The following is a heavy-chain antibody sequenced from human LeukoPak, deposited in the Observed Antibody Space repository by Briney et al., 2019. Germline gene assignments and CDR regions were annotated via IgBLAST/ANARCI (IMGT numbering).Heavy chain of an antibody. D-gene: IGHD2-2*01. CDR3: ARANVLYCSSSTCLFDY. V-gene: IGHV1-2*02. J-gene: IGHJ4*02. CDR1: GYTFTDYY. Sequence: ASVTVSCKASGYTFTDYYMHWVRQAPGQGFEWMGWINPNDGDTNYAQKFQGRVTMTRDTSIGTAHMEVSRLRSDDTAVYYCARANVLYCSSSTCLFDYWSQGTLVTVSS. CDR2: INPNDGDT.